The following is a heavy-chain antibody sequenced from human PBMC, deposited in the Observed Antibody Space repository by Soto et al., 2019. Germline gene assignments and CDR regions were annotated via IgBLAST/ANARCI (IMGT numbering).Heavy chain of an antibody. Sequence: KTSETLSLTCTVSGGSISSGGYYWSWIRQHPGKGLEWIGYIYYSGSTYYNPSLKSRVTISVDTSKNQFSLKLSPVTAADTAVYYCARDLRRDGYNYFDYWGQGTLVTVSS. CDR2: IYYSGST. J-gene: IGHJ4*02. D-gene: IGHD5-12*01. CDR1: GGSISSGGYY. V-gene: IGHV4-31*03. CDR3: ARDLRRDGYNYFDY.